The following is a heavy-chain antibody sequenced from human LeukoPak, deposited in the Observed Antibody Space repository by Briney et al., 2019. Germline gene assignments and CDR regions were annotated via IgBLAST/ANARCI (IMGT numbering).Heavy chain of an antibody. Sequence: ASVKVSCKASGYTFTNYDINWVRQATGQGLEGMGYKNPNSGNSAYAQKFQGRVTITTDASITTAYMELSGLRSEDTALYDCAREGLDYWGQGTLVTVSS. V-gene: IGHV1-8*01. CDR3: AREGLDY. J-gene: IGHJ4*02. CDR1: GYTFTNYD. CDR2: KNPNSGNS.